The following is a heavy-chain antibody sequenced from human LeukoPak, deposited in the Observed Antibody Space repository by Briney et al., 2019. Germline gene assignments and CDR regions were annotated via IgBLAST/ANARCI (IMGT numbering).Heavy chain of an antibody. CDR2: IYYSGST. V-gene: IGHV4-59*01. CDR1: GGSISSYY. J-gene: IGHJ4*02. Sequence: PSETLSLTCTVSGGSISSYYWSWIRQPPGKGLEWIGYIYYSGSTNYNPSLKSRVTISVDTSKNQFSLKLSSVTAADTAVYSCAGGDFDYVVPYWGQGTLVTVSS. D-gene: IGHD4-17*01. CDR3: AGGDFDYVVPY.